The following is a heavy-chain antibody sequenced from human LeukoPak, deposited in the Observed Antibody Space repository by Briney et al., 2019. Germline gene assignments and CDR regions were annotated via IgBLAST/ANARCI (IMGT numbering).Heavy chain of an antibody. V-gene: IGHV3-23*01. D-gene: IGHD5-24*01. CDR1: AFTFSSSA. CDR2: ISGSGSGGST. CDR3: AKSGYNRFDY. Sequence: GGSLRLSCAASAFTFSSSAMSWVRQAPGKGLEWAASISGSGSGGSTYYADSVKGRFTISRDNSKNTLYLQMNSLRAEDTAVYYCAKSGYNRFDYWGQGTLVTVSS. J-gene: IGHJ4*02.